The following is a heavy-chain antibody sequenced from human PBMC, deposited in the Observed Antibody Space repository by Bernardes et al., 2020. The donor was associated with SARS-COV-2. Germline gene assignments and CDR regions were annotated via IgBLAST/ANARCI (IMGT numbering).Heavy chain of an antibody. D-gene: IGHD3-10*01. Sequence: GGSLRLSCAASGFTFSDYYMSWIRQAPGKGLEWVSYISSGDITRYYADSVKGRFTLSRDNAKNSLYLLMNSLRAEDTAVYYCARGRAKWAMVRGVHDYWGQGTLVTVSS. CDR1: GFTFSDYY. CDR3: ARGRAKWAMVRGVHDY. V-gene: IGHV3-11*01. CDR2: ISSGDITR. J-gene: IGHJ4*02.